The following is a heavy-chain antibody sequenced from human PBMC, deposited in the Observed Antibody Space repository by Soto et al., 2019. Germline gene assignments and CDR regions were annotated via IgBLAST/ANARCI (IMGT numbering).Heavy chain of an antibody. CDR3: TTGLIIEARDY. CDR2: IKSKTDGGTT. D-gene: IGHD6-6*01. CDR1: GFTFSNAW. V-gene: IGHV3-15*01. Sequence: GGSLRLSCAASGFTFSNAWMSWVRQAPGKGLEWVGRIKSKTDGGTTDYAAPVKGRFTISREDSKNTLYLQMNSLKTEDSDVYYCTTGLIIEARDYWGQGTLVTVSS. J-gene: IGHJ4*02.